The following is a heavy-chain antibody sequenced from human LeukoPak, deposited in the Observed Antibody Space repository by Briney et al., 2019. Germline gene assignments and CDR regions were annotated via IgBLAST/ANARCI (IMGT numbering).Heavy chain of an antibody. V-gene: IGHV4-59*01. CDR1: GGSINNYY. CDR2: IYYSGST. D-gene: IGHD6-19*01. Sequence: SETLSLTCIVSGGSINNYYWSWIRQPPGKGLGWIGYIYYSGSTNYNPSLKSRVTISVDTSKNQFSLKLSSVTAADTAVYYCARGSGWYQYWGQGTLVTVSS. CDR3: ARGSGWYQY. J-gene: IGHJ4*02.